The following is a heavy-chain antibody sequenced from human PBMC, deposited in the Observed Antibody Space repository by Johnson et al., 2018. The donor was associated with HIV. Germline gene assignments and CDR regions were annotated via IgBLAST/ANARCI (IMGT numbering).Heavy chain of an antibody. Sequence: QVLLVESGGGVVQPGRSLILSCAASGFTFSSYVMHWVRQAPGKGLEGVAVISFDGNNEYYADSVKDRFTISRDNSKNTLYLQMNSLRAEDTSVYYCARGEGGTYLPDAFDIWGQGTMVTVSS. V-gene: IGHV3-30*04. J-gene: IGHJ3*02. CDR1: GFTFSSYV. D-gene: IGHD1-26*01. CDR3: ARGEGGTYLPDAFDI. CDR2: ISFDGNNE.